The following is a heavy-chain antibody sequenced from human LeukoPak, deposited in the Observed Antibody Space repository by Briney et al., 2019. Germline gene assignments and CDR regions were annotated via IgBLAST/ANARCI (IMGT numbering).Heavy chain of an antibody. CDR2: TIGSGDSR. V-gene: IGHV3-23*01. D-gene: IGHD5-24*01. CDR3: ATLYNDKGDY. CDR1: GFTFRNYG. Sequence: GGSLRLSCAASGFTFRNYGMSWVRQAPGKGLEWVSGTIGSGDSRFYADPVKGRFTISRDNSRNTLYLHMNSLRVDGTAVYYCATLYNDKGDYWGQGALVAVSS. J-gene: IGHJ4*02.